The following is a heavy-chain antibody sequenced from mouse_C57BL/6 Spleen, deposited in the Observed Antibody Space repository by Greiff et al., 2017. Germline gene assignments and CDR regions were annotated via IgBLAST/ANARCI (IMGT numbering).Heavy chain of an antibody. CDR2: IYPGSGST. J-gene: IGHJ1*03. V-gene: IGHV1-55*01. D-gene: IGHD1-3*01. CDR3: ERSGDDYWYFDV. CDR1: GYTFTSYW. Sequence: QVQLQQPGAELVKPGASVKMSCKASGYTFTSYWITWVKQRPGQGLEWIGDIYPGSGSTNYNEKFKSKATLTVDTSSSTAYMQLSSLTSEDSAVYYCERSGDDYWYFDVWGTGTTVTVSS.